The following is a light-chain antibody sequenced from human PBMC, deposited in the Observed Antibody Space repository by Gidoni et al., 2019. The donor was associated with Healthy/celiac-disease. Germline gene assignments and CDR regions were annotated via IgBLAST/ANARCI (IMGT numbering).Light chain of an antibody. CDR3: QQYYSYPWT. Sequence: ALRMTQSPSSFSASTGDRVTITWRASQGISSYLAWYQQKPGKAPKLLIYAASTLQSGVPSRFSGSGSGTDFTLTISCLQSEDFATYYWQQYYSYPWTFGQGTKVEIK. J-gene: IGKJ1*01. V-gene: IGKV1-8*01. CDR2: AAS. CDR1: QGISSY.